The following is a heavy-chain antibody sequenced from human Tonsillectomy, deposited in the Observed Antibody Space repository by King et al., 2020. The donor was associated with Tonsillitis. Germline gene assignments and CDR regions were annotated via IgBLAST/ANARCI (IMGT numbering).Heavy chain of an antibody. CDR3: LREEHGGFFDY. J-gene: IGHJ4*02. Sequence: VQLVESGGEVRKPGASVKVSCKASGYTFTSYYIHWVRQAPGQGLEWMGMVDPSSGGINYAQNFQDRFTMTRDTSTSAAYMELYSLRSDDTAVYYCLREEHGGFFDYWGQGTLVTVSS. CDR1: GYTFTSYY. V-gene: IGHV1-46*01. D-gene: IGHD4-23*01. CDR2: VDPSSGGI.